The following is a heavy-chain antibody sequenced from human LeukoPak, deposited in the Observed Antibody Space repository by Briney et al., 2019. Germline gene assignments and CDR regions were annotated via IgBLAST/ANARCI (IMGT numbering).Heavy chain of an antibody. Sequence: GSLRLSCAASGITFSFYAMSWVRQAPGKGLEWVSGIGGSGDTTHYADSVKGRFSISRDNSKNTLFLQMSSLRADDSAVYYCARGRYTNYWSLDYWGQGTLATVSS. CDR3: ARGRYTNYWSLDY. CDR2: IGGSGDTT. J-gene: IGHJ4*02. V-gene: IGHV3-23*01. CDR1: GITFSFYA. D-gene: IGHD2-2*02.